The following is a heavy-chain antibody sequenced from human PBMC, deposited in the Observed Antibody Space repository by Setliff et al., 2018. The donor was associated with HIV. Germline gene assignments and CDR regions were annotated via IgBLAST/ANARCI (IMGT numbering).Heavy chain of an antibody. CDR1: GFTFSTYG. CDR2: IWYDGSNK. D-gene: IGHD3-16*02. J-gene: IGHJ4*02. Sequence: GGSLRLSCAAPGFTFSTYGMYWVCQAPGKGLEWVAVIWYDGSNKYYADSVQGRFTISRDNSKNTLYLQMNSLRVEDTAVYYCARELYREWDYWGQGTLVTVSS. V-gene: IGHV3-33*01. CDR3: ARELYREWDY.